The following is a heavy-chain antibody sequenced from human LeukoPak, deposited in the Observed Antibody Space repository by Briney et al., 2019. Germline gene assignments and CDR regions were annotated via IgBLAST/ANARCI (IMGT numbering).Heavy chain of an antibody. J-gene: IGHJ4*02. CDR1: GGSISSYY. CDR3: AITPQNSSGWSDY. CDR2: IYYSGST. V-gene: IGHV4-59*01. D-gene: IGHD6-19*01. Sequence: SETLSLTCTVSGGSISSYYWSWIRQPPGKGLEWTGYIYYSGSTNYNPSLKSRVTISVDTSKNQFSLKLSSVTAADTAVYYCAITPQNSSGWSDYWGQGTLVTVSS.